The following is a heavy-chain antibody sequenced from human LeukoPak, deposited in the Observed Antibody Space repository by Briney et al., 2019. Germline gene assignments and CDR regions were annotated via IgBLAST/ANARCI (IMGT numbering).Heavy chain of an antibody. CDR3: ARADLIPGTSGYYAHG. CDR2: INPSGGST. D-gene: IGHD3-9*01. CDR1: GYTFTSFY. V-gene: IGHV1-46*01. J-gene: IGHJ4*02. Sequence: ASVKVSCKASGYTFTSFYMNWVRQAPGQGLEWMGIINPSGGSTSYTQKFQGRVTMTRDTSTTTVYMELSSLRSEDTAVYYCARADLIPGTSGYYAHGWGQGTLVTVSS.